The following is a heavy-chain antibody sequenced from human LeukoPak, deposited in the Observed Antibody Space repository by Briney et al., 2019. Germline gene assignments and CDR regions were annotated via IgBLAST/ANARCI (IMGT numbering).Heavy chain of an antibody. CDR2: IYYSGST. J-gene: IGHJ6*03. D-gene: IGHD3-3*01. CDR1: GGSISSDY. Sequence: SETLSLTCTVSGGSISSDYWSWIRQPPGRGLEWIGYIYYSGSTNYNPSLESRVTISVDTSKNQFSLKLSSVTAADTAVYYCAGYDFWSGYYTRYYYYYMDVWGKGTTVTVSS. CDR3: AGYDFWSGYYTRYYYYYMDV. V-gene: IGHV4-59*01.